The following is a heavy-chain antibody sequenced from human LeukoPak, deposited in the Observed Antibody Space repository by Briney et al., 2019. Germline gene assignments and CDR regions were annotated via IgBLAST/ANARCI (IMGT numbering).Heavy chain of an antibody. D-gene: IGHD3-3*01. J-gene: IGHJ5*01. V-gene: IGHV3-23*01. Sequence: GGPLRLSCTASGFTLRFYAMRWARQAPGKGRELVSSISGSGCGTSYADSVKSRFANSRDNSKIQVHLQMNSQTVEYTAVYYWAKVTINWFDSWGQGTLVTVSS. CDR1: GFTLRFYA. CDR2: ISGSGCGT. CDR3: AKVTINWFDS.